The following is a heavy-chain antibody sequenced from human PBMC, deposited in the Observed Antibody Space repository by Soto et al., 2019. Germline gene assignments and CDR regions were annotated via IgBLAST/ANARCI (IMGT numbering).Heavy chain of an antibody. CDR2: IWYDGSNK. CDR1: GVTFSSYG. CDR3: ARGDTSGWGTYFYYFMDV. V-gene: IGHV3-33*01. D-gene: IGHD6-19*01. Sequence: GGSLRLSCAASGVTFSSYGIHWVRQAPGKGLEWVAVIWYDGSNKNYADPVKGRFTISRDNSRNTLFLQMNSLRVEDTAVYYCARGDTSGWGTYFYYFMDVWGKGTTVTVSS. J-gene: IGHJ6*03.